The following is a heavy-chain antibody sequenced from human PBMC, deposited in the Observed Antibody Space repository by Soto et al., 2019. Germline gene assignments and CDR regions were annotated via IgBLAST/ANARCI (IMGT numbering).Heavy chain of an antibody. CDR2: INPNSGGT. V-gene: IGHV1-2*04. J-gene: IGHJ3*02. Sequence: ASVKVSCKASGYTFTGYYMHWVRQAPGQGLEWMGWINPNSGGTNYAQKFQGWVTMTRDTSISTAYMELSRLRADDTAVYYCASSGVTGTDAFDIWGQGTMVTVSS. D-gene: IGHD1-20*01. CDR1: GYTFTGYY. CDR3: ASSGVTGTDAFDI.